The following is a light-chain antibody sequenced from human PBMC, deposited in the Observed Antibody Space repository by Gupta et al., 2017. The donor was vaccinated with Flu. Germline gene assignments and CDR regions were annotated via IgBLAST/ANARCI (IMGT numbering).Light chain of an antibody. CDR3: ETWDSDTFV. Sequence: QPVLAQSSSASASLGSSVKLTCPLTSGHNTNIIAWHQQQPGKAPRFLMKVEGSGSYNKGSGVPDRFSGSSSGADRYLTISNLQSEDEADYYCETWDSDTFVFGTGTTVTVL. CDR2: VEGSGSY. CDR1: SGHNTNI. J-gene: IGLJ1*01. V-gene: IGLV4-60*03.